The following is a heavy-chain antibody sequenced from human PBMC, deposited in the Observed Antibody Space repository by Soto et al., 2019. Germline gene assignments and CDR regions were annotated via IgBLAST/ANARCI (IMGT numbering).Heavy chain of an antibody. V-gene: IGHV4-38-2*02. J-gene: IGHJ5*02. CDR1: GFSISSGYF. CDR3: ARDSSGYYWFDP. Sequence: PSETLSLTCAVSGFSISSGYFWGWIRQPPGKGPEWLGSIYHSGTTYYNPSVKGRVTISVDTSKNQFSLKMSSVTAAGTAVYYCARDSSGYYWFDPWGQGTLVTVPQ. CDR2: IYHSGTT. D-gene: IGHD3-22*01.